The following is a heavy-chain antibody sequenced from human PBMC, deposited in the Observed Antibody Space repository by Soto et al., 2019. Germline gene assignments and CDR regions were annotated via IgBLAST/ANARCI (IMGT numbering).Heavy chain of an antibody. V-gene: IGHV4-4*02. J-gene: IGHJ5*02. CDR1: GGSISSSNW. CDR3: ARDIAAAANRGDWFDP. CDR2: IYHSGST. Sequence: SETLSLTCAVSGGSISSSNWWSWVRQPPGKGLEWIGEIYHSGSTNYNPSLKSRVTISVDKSKNQFSLKLSSVTAADTAVYYCARDIAAAANRGDWFDPWGQGTLVTVSS. D-gene: IGHD6-13*01.